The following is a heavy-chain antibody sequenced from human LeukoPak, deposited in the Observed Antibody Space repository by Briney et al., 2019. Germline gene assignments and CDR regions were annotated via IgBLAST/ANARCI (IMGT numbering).Heavy chain of an antibody. Sequence: GGSLRLSCAASGFTFSSYAMHWVRQAPGKGLEWVAVISYDGSNKYYADSVKGRFTISRDSSKNTLYLQMNSLRAEDTAVYYCARDGIRVRGVAPIDYWGQGTLVTVSS. CDR2: ISYDGSNK. J-gene: IGHJ4*02. CDR1: GFTFSSYA. V-gene: IGHV3-30-3*01. CDR3: ARDGIRVRGVAPIDY. D-gene: IGHD3-10*01.